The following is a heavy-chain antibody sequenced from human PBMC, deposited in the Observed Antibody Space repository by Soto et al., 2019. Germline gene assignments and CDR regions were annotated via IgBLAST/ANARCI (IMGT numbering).Heavy chain of an antibody. V-gene: IGHV1-18*01. Sequence: ASVKVSCKASGYTFTSYGISWVRQAPGQGLEWMGWISAYNGNTNYAQKLQGRVSMTTDTSTSTAYMELRSLRSDDTAVYYCARGESSSGWLYFDYWGQGTLVTVSS. CDR2: ISAYNGNT. J-gene: IGHJ4*02. D-gene: IGHD6-19*01. CDR3: ARGESSSGWLYFDY. CDR1: GYTFTSYG.